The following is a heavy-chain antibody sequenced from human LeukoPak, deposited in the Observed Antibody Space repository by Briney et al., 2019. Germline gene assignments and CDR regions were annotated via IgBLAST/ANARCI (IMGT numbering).Heavy chain of an antibody. J-gene: IGHJ5*02. CDR2: ISAYNGNT. V-gene: IGHV1-18*01. Sequence: ASVKVSCKASGYTFTSYGISWVRQAPGQGLEWMGWISAYNGNTNYAQKLQGRVTMTTDTSTGTAYMELRSLRSDDTAVYYCAGVPLWFGDSNWFDPWGQGTLVTVSS. D-gene: IGHD3-10*01. CDR3: AGVPLWFGDSNWFDP. CDR1: GYTFTSYG.